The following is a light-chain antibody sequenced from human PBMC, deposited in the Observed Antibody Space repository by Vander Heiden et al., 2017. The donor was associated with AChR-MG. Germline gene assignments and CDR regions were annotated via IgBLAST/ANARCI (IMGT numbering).Light chain of an antibody. CDR2: DVN. V-gene: IGLV2-11*01. CDR1: SSAVGGYNY. J-gene: IGLJ2*01. Sequence: SALTPPSSGSGSPGKSVTISCTGTSSAVGGYNYVAWYQQHPGKAPNRMIHDVNKRPSGVPERFSGARSGNTASLTISGLRAEEEADYYCCSDAGSYTLVFGGGTKLTVL. CDR3: CSDAGSYTLV.